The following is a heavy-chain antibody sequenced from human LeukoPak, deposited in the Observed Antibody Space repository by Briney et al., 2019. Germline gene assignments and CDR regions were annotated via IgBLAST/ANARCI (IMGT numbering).Heavy chain of an antibody. Sequence: GGSLRLSCTVSGFTLSSYEMSWIRQAPGKGLEWVSSIDYDGGSGHYADSVKGRFTISRDKSNNTLCLHLNSLRGEDTAVYYCTRNSGWYGLSWGQGTLVTVSS. J-gene: IGHJ1*01. CDR2: IDYDGGSG. CDR3: TRNSGWYGLS. V-gene: IGHV3-23*01. CDR1: GFTLSSYE. D-gene: IGHD6-19*01.